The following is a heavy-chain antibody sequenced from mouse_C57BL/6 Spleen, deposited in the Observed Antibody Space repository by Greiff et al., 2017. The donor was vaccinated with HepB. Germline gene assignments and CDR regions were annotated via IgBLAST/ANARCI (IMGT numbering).Heavy chain of an antibody. J-gene: IGHJ2*01. CDR3: ARIFYYGSSDFDY. D-gene: IGHD1-1*01. CDR2: INPNNGGT. CDR1: GYTFTDYN. Sequence: EVQLQQSGPELVKPGASVKMSCKASGYTFTDYNMHWVKQSHGKSLEWIGYINPNNGGTSYNQKFKGKATLTVHKSSSTAYMERRSLTSEDSAVYYCARIFYYGSSDFDYWGQGTTLTVSS. V-gene: IGHV1-22*01.